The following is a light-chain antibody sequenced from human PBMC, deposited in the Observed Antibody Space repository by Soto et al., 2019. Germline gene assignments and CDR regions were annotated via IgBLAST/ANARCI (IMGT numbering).Light chain of an antibody. J-gene: IGLJ3*02. V-gene: IGLV2-14*01. CDR3: SSYTGSSPWL. CDR1: SSDVGGYNY. Sequence: QSVLTQPASVSGSPGQTITSSWTGTSSDVGGYNYVSWYQHHPGKAPQLMIYEGRNRPSGVSNRFSDSKSGNTASLTISGLQDEHEADYYCSSYTGSSPWLFGGGTKLTV. CDR2: EGR.